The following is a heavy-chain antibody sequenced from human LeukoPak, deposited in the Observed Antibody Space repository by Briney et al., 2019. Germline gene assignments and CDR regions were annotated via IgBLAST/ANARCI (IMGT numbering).Heavy chain of an antibody. CDR2: IYSGGST. V-gene: IGHV3-53*01. Sequence: PGGSLRLSCAASGFTVSSNYMSWVRQAPGKGLEWVSVIYSGGSTYYADSVKGRFTISRDNAKNSLYLQMNSLRAEDTALYYCARDKGLIGWLELSAWFDPWVQGTLVTVSS. J-gene: IGHJ5*02. CDR3: ARDKGLIGWLELSAWFDP. CDR1: GFTVSSNY. D-gene: IGHD1-7*01.